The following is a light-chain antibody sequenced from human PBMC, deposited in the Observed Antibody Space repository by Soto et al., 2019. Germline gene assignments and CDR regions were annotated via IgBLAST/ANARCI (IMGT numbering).Light chain of an antibody. CDR3: QTWGSGIRVV. V-gene: IGLV4-69*01. CDR1: SGHSSYA. CDR2: VNSNGSH. J-gene: IGLJ2*01. Sequence: VVTQSPSASASLGASVKLTCTLSSGHSSYAIAWHQQQPEKGPRYLMKVNSNGSHSKGDGIPDRFSGSSSGAERYLTISSLQSEDEADYYCQTWGSGIRVVFGGGTKLTVL.